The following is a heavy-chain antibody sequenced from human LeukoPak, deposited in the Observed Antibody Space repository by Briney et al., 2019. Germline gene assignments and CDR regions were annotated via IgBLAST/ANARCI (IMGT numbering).Heavy chain of an antibody. D-gene: IGHD3-16*02. CDR2: INPNSGGT. V-gene: IGHV1-2*02. CDR1: GGTFSSYA. Sequence: PVKVTCKASGGTFSSYASSWVRQPPAQGLEWVGWINPNSGGTNYAQTFQGRVTMTRDTSISTAYMELSRLRTDDTAVDYCARAPLRAWGSYRPENNWFDPWGQGTLVTVSS. CDR3: ARAPLRAWGSYRPENNWFDP. J-gene: IGHJ5*02.